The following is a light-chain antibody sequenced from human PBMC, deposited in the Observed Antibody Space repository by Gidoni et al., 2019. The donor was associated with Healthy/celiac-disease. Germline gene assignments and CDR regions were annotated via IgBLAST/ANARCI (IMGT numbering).Light chain of an antibody. CDR3: QQYYSTPWT. J-gene: IGKJ1*01. V-gene: IGKV4-1*01. CDR1: QSVLYSSNNKNY. CDR2: WAS. Sequence: DIVMTQSPDSLAVSLGERATINCKSSQSVLYSSNNKNYLAWYQQKPGQPPKLPIYWASTRESGVPDRFSGSGSGTDFTLTISSLQAEDVAVYYCQQYYSTPWTFXXXTKVEIK.